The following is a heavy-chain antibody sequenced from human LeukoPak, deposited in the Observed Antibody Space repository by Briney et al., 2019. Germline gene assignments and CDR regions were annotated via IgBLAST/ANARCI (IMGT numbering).Heavy chain of an antibody. J-gene: IGHJ5*02. CDR2: IYPGDSDT. CDR1: GYSFTSYW. CDR3: ARHQGYCSSTSCSSVWFDP. D-gene: IGHD2-2*01. V-gene: IGHV5-51*01. Sequence: GESLKISCKGSGYSFTSYWIGWVRQMPGKGLEWMGIIYPGDSDTRYSPSFQGQGTISADKSISTAYLQWSSLKASDTAMYYCARHQGYCSSTSCSSVWFDPWGQGTLVTVSS.